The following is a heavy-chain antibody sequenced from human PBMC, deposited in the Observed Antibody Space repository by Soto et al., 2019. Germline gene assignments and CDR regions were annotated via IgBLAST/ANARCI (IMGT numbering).Heavy chain of an antibody. Sequence: SETLSLTCAVCGFFISSGNYWGCIRKPPGKGLEWIGIIFHGRNTYYNPSLKSRVTISVDMSKNQFSLKLNSVTAADTAVYYCASARWYDAFDVWGQGTVITVSS. D-gene: IGHD2-15*01. CDR2: IFHGRNT. CDR1: GFFISSGNY. V-gene: IGHV4-38-2*01. CDR3: ASARWYDAFDV. J-gene: IGHJ3*01.